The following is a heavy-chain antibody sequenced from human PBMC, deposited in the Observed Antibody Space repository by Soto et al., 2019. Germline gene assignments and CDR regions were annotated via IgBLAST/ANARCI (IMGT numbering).Heavy chain of an antibody. V-gene: IGHV4-31*03. CDR2: IYYSGST. CDR1: GGSISSGGYY. CDR3: ARDAPVGYGGYGWFDP. J-gene: IGHJ5*02. Sequence: SETLSLTCTVSGGSISSGGYYWIWIRHHPGKGLEWIGYIYYSGSTYYNPSLKSRVTISVDTSKNQFSLKLSSVTAADTAVYYCARDAPVGYGGYGWFDPWGQGTLVTVSS. D-gene: IGHD5-12*01.